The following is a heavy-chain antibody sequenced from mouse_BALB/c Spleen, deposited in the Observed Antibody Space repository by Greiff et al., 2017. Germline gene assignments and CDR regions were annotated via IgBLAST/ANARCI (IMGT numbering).Heavy chain of an antibody. CDR1: GFTFTDYY. D-gene: IGHD4-1*02. CDR3: AREPQLYWYFDV. Sequence: EVKLVESGGGLVQPGGSLRLSCATSGFTFTDYYMSWVRQPPGKALEWLGFIRNKANGYTTEYSASVKGRFTISRDNSQSILYLQMNTLRAEDSATYYCAREPQLYWYFDVWGAGTTVTVSS. J-gene: IGHJ1*01. V-gene: IGHV7-3*02. CDR2: IRNKANGYTT.